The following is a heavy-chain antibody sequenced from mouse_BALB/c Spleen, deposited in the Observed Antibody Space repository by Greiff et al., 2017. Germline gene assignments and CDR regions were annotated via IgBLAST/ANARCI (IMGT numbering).Heavy chain of an antibody. D-gene: IGHD3-2*02. CDR3: ARSMRGFPY. CDR2: ISYSGST. CDR1: GYSITSDYA. J-gene: IGHJ3*01. Sequence: DVKLQESGPGLVKPSQSLSLTCTVTGYSITSDYAWNWIRQFPGNKLEWMGYISYSGSTSYNPSLKSRISITRDTSKNQFFLQLNSVTTEDTATYYCARSMRGFPYWGQGTLVTVSA. V-gene: IGHV3-2*02.